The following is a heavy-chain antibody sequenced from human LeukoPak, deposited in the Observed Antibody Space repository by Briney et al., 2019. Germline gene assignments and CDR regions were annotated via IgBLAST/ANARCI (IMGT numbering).Heavy chain of an antibody. CDR2: IWYDGSNK. J-gene: IGHJ6*02. Sequence: TGGSLRLSCAASGFTFSSYGMHWVRQAPGKGLEWVAVIWYDGSNKYYADSVKGRFTISRDNSKNTLYLQMNSLRAEDTAVYYCARVGAPLGYYYYGMDVWGQGTTVTVSS. CDR3: ARVGAPLGYYYYGMDV. D-gene: IGHD1-26*01. CDR1: GFTFSSYG. V-gene: IGHV3-33*01.